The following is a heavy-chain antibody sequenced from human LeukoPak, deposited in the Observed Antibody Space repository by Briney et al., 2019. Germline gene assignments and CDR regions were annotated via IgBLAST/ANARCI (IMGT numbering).Heavy chain of an antibody. J-gene: IGHJ6*04. CDR2: ISSSSSYI. Sequence: PGGSLRLSCAASGFTFSSYSMNWVRQAPGKGLEWVSSISSSSSYIYYADSVKGRFTISRDNAKNSLYLQMNSLRAEDTAVYYCATDWDSSSPPRMDVWGKGTTVTVSS. D-gene: IGHD6-6*01. CDR1: GFTFSSYS. V-gene: IGHV3-21*01. CDR3: ATDWDSSSPPRMDV.